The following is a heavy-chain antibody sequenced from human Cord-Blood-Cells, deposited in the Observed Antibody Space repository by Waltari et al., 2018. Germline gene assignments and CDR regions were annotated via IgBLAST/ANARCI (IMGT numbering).Heavy chain of an antibody. Sequence: QVQLVQSGAEVKKPGASVKVSCKASGYTFTSYAMHWVRQAPGQRLEWMGWNNAGNGNTKDSQKFQGRVTITRDTAASTAYMELSSLRSEDTAVYYCASEVAAAGTGDYWGQGTLVTVSS. J-gene: IGHJ4*02. CDR2: NNAGNGNT. D-gene: IGHD6-13*01. V-gene: IGHV1-3*01. CDR3: ASEVAAAGTGDY. CDR1: GYTFTSYA.